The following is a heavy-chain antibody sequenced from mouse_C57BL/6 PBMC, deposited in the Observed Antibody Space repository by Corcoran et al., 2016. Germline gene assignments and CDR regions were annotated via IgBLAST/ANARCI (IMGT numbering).Heavy chain of an antibody. V-gene: IGHV1-80*01. CDR1: GYAFSSYW. Sequence: QVQLQQSGAELVKPGASVKISCKASGYAFSSYWMNWVKQRPGKGLEWIGQIYPGDGDTNYNGKFKGKATLTADKSSSTAYMQLSSLTSEDSAVYFCARGGGSSPSMDYWGQGTSVTVSS. CDR3: ARGGGSSPSMDY. D-gene: IGHD1-1*01. CDR2: IYPGDGDT. J-gene: IGHJ4*01.